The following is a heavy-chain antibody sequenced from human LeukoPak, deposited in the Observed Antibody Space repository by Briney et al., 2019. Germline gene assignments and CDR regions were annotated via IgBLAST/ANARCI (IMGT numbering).Heavy chain of an antibody. V-gene: IGHV3-48*04. Sequence: GGSLRLSCAASGFTFSNYSVNWVRQAPGKGLEWVSYISSSSSTIYYADSVKGRFTISRDNAKSSLYLQMNSLRAEDTAVYYCARDGSGYSSSWPYFDYWGQGTLVTVSS. CDR2: ISSSSSTI. CDR3: ARDGSGYSSSWPYFDY. J-gene: IGHJ4*02. CDR1: GFTFSNYS. D-gene: IGHD6-13*01.